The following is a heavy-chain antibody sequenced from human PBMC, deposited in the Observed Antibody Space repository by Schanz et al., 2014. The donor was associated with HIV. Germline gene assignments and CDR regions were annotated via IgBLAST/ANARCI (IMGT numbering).Heavy chain of an antibody. CDR1: GYTFTSYD. CDR3: ARAAFSSEYYYGMDV. V-gene: IGHV1-8*01. D-gene: IGHD3-3*02. Sequence: QVHLVQSGAEVKKPGASVKVSCKASGYTFTSYDINWVRQATGQGLEWMGWMNPNSGNTIYAQKFQGRVTMTTDTSTSTAYMELSSLRSADTAVYFCARAAFSSEYYYGMDVWGQGTTVTVSS. J-gene: IGHJ6*02. CDR2: MNPNSGNT.